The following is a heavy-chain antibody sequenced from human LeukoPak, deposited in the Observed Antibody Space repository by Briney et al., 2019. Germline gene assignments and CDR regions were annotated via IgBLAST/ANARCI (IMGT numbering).Heavy chain of an antibody. J-gene: IGHJ4*02. CDR3: ARVAVRGILRKYYFDY. Sequence: PSETLSLTCAVYGGSFSGYYWSWIRQPPGKGLEWIGEINHSGSTNYNPSLESRVTISVDTSKNQFSLKLSSVTAADTAVYYCARVAVRGILRKYYFDYWGQGTLVTVSS. V-gene: IGHV4-34*01. D-gene: IGHD3-10*01. CDR2: INHSGST. CDR1: GGSFSGYY.